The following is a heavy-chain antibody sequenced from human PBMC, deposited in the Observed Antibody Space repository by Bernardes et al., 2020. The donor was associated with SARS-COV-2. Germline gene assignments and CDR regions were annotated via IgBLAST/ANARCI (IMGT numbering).Heavy chain of an antibody. D-gene: IGHD2-8*01. CDR3: ARDLGYCTNGVCSP. J-gene: IGHJ5*02. CDR1: GFIFSSSC. Sequence: GGSLRLSCADSGFIFSSSCVHWVRQLPGKGLVWVSRINTDGSSTSYADSVKGRFTTPRDNAKNTLFLQMNSLRAEDTAMYYCARDLGYCTNGVCSPWGQGTLVTVSS. V-gene: IGHV3-74*01. CDR2: INTDGSST.